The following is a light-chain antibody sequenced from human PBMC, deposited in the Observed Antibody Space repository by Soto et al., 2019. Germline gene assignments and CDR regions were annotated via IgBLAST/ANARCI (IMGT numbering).Light chain of an antibody. CDR2: DAS. CDR3: QQRSIWPT. CDR1: QSVSNF. J-gene: IGKJ5*01. V-gene: IGKV3-11*01. Sequence: EIVLTQSQATLSLSPGERATLSCRASQSVSNFLAWYQQKPGQAPRLLIYDASSRATGIPARFSGSGSGTEFTLTISSLEPEDFAVYYCQQRSIWPTFGQGTRLEIK.